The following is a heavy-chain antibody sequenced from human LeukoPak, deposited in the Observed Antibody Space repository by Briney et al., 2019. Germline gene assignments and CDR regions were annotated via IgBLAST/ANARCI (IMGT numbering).Heavy chain of an antibody. D-gene: IGHD3-3*01. J-gene: IGHJ4*02. CDR3: VKDGKEWTSHFES. Sequence: PGGSLRLSCEASGFIFDDYAMHWVRQRPGKGLEWVAGINWNSGSIVYADSVRGRFTVSRDNAKKSLYLQMNSLRAEDRAFYYCVKDGKEWTSHFESWGQGTLVTVSS. CDR2: INWNSGSI. CDR1: GFIFDDYA. V-gene: IGHV3-9*01.